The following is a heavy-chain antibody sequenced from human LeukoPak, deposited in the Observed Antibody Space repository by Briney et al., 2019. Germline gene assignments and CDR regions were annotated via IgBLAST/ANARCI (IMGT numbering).Heavy chain of an antibody. CDR1: GFTFSSHG. D-gene: IGHD1-26*01. J-gene: IGHJ4*02. Sequence: GRSLRLSCVASGFTFSSHGVSWVRQAPGKGLEWVSGITTSGGTTYYADSVKGRFTISRDNSKNTLYLQMNSLRAEDTAVYHCAKEPYSGSQLLDYWGQGTLVTVSS. V-gene: IGHV3-23*01. CDR2: ITTSGGTT. CDR3: AKEPYSGSQLLDY.